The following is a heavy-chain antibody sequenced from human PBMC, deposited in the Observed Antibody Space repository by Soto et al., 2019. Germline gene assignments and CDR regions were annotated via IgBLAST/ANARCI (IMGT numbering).Heavy chain of an antibody. CDR3: ARMETFGSLNWFDP. J-gene: IGHJ5*02. Sequence: SVKFSCKASGYSFTNNDVSWVRQATGQGLEWMGWMNPGSGDTGYAQKFQGRVTMTRDISIATAYMELSSLRSDDTAIYYCARMETFGSLNWFDPWGQGTLVTVSS. D-gene: IGHD3-16*01. CDR1: GYSFTNND. CDR2: MNPGSGDT. V-gene: IGHV1-8*01.